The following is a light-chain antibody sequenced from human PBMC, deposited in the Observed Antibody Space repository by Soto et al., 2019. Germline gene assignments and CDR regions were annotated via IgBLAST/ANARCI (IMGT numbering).Light chain of an antibody. V-gene: IGKV3-11*01. J-gene: IGKJ4*01. Sequence: DIVLTQSPATLSLSPGERATLSCRASQSVSNYLAWYQQKPGQAPRLLIYDASNRAPGIPARFSGSGSGADFSLTISSLEPEDFAVYYCQQRKGRLTLGGGTKVEIK. CDR3: QQRKGRLT. CDR1: QSVSNY. CDR2: DAS.